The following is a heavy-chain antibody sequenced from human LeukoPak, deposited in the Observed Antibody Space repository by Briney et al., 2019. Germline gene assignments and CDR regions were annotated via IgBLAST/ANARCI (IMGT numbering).Heavy chain of an antibody. V-gene: IGHV3-53*01. Sequence: AGGSLRLSCATSGFTVSSNYMSWVRQAPGKGLEWVSVIYSGGSTYYADSVKGRFTISRDNSKNTLYLQMNSLRAEDTAVYYCARGRQRYGSGSYFDYWGQGTLVTVSS. CDR3: ARGRQRYGSGSYFDY. J-gene: IGHJ4*02. D-gene: IGHD3-10*01. CDR1: GFTVSSNY. CDR2: IYSGGST.